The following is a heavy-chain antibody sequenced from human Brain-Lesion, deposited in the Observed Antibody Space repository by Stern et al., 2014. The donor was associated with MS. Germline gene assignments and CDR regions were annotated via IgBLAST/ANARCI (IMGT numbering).Heavy chain of an antibody. D-gene: IGHD6-13*01. CDR1: GGSISSSNW. J-gene: IGHJ4*02. Sequence: VQLVESGPGLVKPSGTLSLTCAVSGGSISSSNWWSWVRQSPGKGLEWIGESDHSGSTIYNPSLTSRVTASVDKSKNRFSLHLRSVTAADTAVYFCARFPASRPHVFDSWGQGTLVTVSS. CDR3: ARFPASRPHVFDS. V-gene: IGHV4-4*02. CDR2: SDHSGST.